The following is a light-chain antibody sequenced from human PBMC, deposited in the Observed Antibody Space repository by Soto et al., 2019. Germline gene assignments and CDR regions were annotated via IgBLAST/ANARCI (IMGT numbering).Light chain of an antibody. CDR1: QTISSW. Sequence: DIQMTQSPSTLSGSVGDRVTITCRASQTISSWLAWYQQKPGKAPKLLIYKASTLKSGVQSRFSGSGSGTEFTLTIRSLQPDDVATYYCQHYNSYSEAFGQGTKVDNK. CDR3: QHYNSYSEA. CDR2: KAS. V-gene: IGKV1-5*03. J-gene: IGKJ1*01.